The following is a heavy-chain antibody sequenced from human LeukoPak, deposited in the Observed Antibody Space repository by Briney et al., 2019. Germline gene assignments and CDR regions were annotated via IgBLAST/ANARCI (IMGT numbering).Heavy chain of an antibody. CDR3: AVTTDSFYYYYGMDV. V-gene: IGHV3-7*03. CDR1: GFTFSSYW. CDR2: IKRDGSEK. Sequence: GGSLRLSCAASGFTFSSYWMTWVRQAPGKGLEWVANIKRDGSEKHYVDSVKGRFTISRDNAKNSMFLQMNSLRAEDTAVYYCAVTTDSFYYYYGMDVWGQGTTVTVSS. J-gene: IGHJ6*02. D-gene: IGHD4-17*01.